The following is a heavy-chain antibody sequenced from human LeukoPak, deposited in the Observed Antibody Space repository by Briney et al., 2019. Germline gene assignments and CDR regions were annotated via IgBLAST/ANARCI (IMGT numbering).Heavy chain of an antibody. Sequence: AESLKISCKASGYSFTTYWISWVRQMPGKGLEGMGIIYPGDSDTRYSPSCQGQVTISADKSISTAYLQWSSLKASDAAIYYCARPRGWPNAFDIWGQGTMVTVSS. CDR1: GYSFTTYW. V-gene: IGHV5-51*01. CDR2: IYPGDSDT. CDR3: ARPRGWPNAFDI. J-gene: IGHJ3*02.